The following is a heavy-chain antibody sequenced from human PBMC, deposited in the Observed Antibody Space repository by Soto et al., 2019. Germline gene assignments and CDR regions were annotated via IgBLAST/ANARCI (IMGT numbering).Heavy chain of an antibody. CDR2: IYYSGSA. Sequence: KTSETLSLTCTVSDDSVTSVSDYWSWIRQPPGKGLEWIGYIYYSGSADCNPSLGSRVTISIDTSKNQFSLKLTSVTAADTAVYYCARGVGFGYYYYHMDLWGQGTTVTVSS. V-gene: IGHV4-61*01. CDR3: ARGVGFGYYYYHMDL. D-gene: IGHD3-10*01. CDR1: DDSVTSVSDY. J-gene: IGHJ6*02.